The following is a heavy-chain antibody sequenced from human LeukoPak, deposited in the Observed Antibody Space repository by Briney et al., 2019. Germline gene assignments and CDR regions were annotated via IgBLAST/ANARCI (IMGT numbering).Heavy chain of an antibody. V-gene: IGHV3-21*01. J-gene: IGHJ4*02. CDR1: GFTFSSYS. CDR2: ISSNSSYI. CDR3: ARDGWELNFDY. Sequence: PGWALRLSCAASGFTFSSYSMDWVRQAPGKGLEWVSSISSNSSYIYYADSVKGRFTIYRDNAKNSLYLQMNSLRAEDTAVYYFARDGWELNFDYWGQGTLVTVSS. D-gene: IGHD1-26*01.